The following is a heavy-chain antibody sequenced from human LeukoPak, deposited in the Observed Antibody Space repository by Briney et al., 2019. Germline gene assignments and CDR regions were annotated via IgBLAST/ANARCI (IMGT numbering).Heavy chain of an antibody. CDR3: ARSLPRSGDFDY. Sequence: GGSLRLSCAASGFTVSSNYVSWVRQAPGKGLEWVSVIYSGGSTYYADSVKGRFTISRDNSKNTLYLQMNSLRAEDTAVYYCARSLPRSGDFDYWGQGTLATVSS. J-gene: IGHJ4*02. CDR2: IYSGGST. CDR1: GFTVSSNY. D-gene: IGHD7-27*01. V-gene: IGHV3-66*01.